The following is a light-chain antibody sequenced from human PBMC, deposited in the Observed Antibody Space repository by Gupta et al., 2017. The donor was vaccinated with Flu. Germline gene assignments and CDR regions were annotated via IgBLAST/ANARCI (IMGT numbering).Light chain of an antibody. Sequence: SVTISCTGTDSDVCGYNYVSCYQQTPVKAPKLMIYEVSKRPSGVPDRFSVSKSGNTSSLTVSVLQAEDEADYYCSSYAGSNNLVFGGGTKLTVL. CDR1: DSDVCGYNY. V-gene: IGLV2-8*01. CDR3: SSYAGSNNLV. J-gene: IGLJ3*02. CDR2: EVS.